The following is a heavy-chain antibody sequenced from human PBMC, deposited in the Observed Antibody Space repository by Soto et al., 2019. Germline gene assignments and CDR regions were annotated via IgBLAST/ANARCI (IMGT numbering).Heavy chain of an antibody. D-gene: IGHD3-16*01. J-gene: IGHJ5*02. V-gene: IGHV3-30*14. CDR2: IRDGDAKT. CDR1: GFSLSHYV. Sequence: VQLVESWGGVVQPGTSLRLSCAVSGFSLSHYVFHWVRQAPGQGLEWVAVIRDGDAKTNYATSVRGRFTVSRDMSKSTIFLQMNNLRVDDSAIYFCAREGDTHAFRGFDLWGQGTLVTVSS. CDR3: AREGDTHAFRGFDL.